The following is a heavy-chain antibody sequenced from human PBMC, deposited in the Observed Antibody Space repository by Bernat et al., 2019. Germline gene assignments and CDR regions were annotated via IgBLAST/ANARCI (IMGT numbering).Heavy chain of an antibody. CDR2: IYYSGST. J-gene: IGHJ4*02. Sequence: QMQLQESGPGPVKPSETLSLTCTVSGGSISSSSYYWGWIRQPPGKGLEWIGRIYYSGSTYYNPSLKSRVTISVDTSKNQFSLKLSSVTAADTAVYYCAGTYYYDSSGYLRDWGQGTLVTVSS. CDR3: AGTYYYDSSGYLRD. V-gene: IGHV4-39*01. CDR1: GGSISSSSYY. D-gene: IGHD3-22*01.